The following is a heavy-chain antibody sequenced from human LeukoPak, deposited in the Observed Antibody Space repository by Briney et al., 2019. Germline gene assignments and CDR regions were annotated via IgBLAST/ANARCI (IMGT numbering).Heavy chain of an antibody. Sequence: GGSLRLSCAASGFTFSSYAMSWVRQAPGKGLEWVSAISGSGGSTYYADSVKGRFTISRDNSKNTLYLQMNSLRAEDTAVYYCAKVKPGYCSGGSCYGLFDYWGQGTLVTVSS. CDR2: ISGSGGST. J-gene: IGHJ4*02. CDR1: GFTFSSYA. D-gene: IGHD2-15*01. V-gene: IGHV3-23*01. CDR3: AKVKPGYCSGGSCYGLFDY.